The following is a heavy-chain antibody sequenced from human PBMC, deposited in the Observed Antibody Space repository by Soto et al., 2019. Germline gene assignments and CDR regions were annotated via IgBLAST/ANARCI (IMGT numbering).Heavy chain of an antibody. V-gene: IGHV1-69*13. J-gene: IGHJ4*02. CDR1: GDTFTSYY. CDR2: INPNIGTA. CDR3: ARGGRRDGYKTYDY. D-gene: IGHD5-12*01. Sequence: GASVEVSCEACGDTFTSYYMRWVRQAPGKGLEWMGGINPNIGTANYAQKFQGRVTITADESTSTAYMELSSLRSEDTAVYYCARGGRRDGYKTYDYWGQGTLVTSPQ.